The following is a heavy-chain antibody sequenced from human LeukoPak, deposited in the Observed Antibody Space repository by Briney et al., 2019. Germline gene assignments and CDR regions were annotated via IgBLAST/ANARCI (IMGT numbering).Heavy chain of an antibody. CDR2: IYHSGST. D-gene: IGHD3-22*01. Sequence: SETLSLTCAVYGVSFSGYYWGWVRQPPGKGLEWIGSIYHSGSTYYNPSLKSRVTISISTSKSQFSLNLSSVTAADTAVYFCARDPDYYDPGYWGQGTLVTVSS. CDR3: ARDPDYYDPGY. CDR1: GVSFSGYY. V-gene: IGHV4-38-2*02. J-gene: IGHJ4*02.